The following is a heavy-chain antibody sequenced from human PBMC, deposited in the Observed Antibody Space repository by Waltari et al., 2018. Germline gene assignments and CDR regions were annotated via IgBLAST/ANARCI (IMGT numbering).Heavy chain of an antibody. D-gene: IGHD3-16*01. Sequence: QVQLHESGPGLVQPSETLSLACSVPGDSVVSNYWSWIRQSAGKGMEWIGRIYVGGTTNYNPALAGRVSMSVDMSKKQIFLKIMSVTAADTGVYYCARETRHGDWFDPWGQGTLVTVSS. J-gene: IGHJ5*02. V-gene: IGHV4-4*07. CDR1: GDSVVSNY. CDR3: ARETRHGDWFDP. CDR2: IYVGGTT.